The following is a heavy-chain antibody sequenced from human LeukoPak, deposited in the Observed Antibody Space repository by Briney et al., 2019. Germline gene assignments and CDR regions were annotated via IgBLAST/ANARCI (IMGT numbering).Heavy chain of an antibody. V-gene: IGHV3-11*04. CDR2: ISSSGSTI. Sequence: TGGSLRLSCAASGFRFSDYYMSWIRQAPGKGLEWVSYISSSGSTIYYADSVKGRFTISRDNAKNSLYLQMNSLRAEDTAVYYCARSTRAIAFDIWGQGTMVTVSS. J-gene: IGHJ3*02. D-gene: IGHD2-2*01. CDR3: ARSTRAIAFDI. CDR1: GFRFSDYY.